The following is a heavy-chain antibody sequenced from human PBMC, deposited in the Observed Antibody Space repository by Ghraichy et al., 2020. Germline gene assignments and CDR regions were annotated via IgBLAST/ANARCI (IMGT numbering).Heavy chain of an antibody. D-gene: IGHD3-22*01. CDR1: GGSFSGYY. Sequence: SETLSLTCAVYGGSFSGYYWSWIRQPPGKGLEWIGEINHSGSTNYNPSLKSRVTISVDTSKNQFSLKLSSVTAADTAVYYCARLRWIYDSSGYYYYFDYWGQGTLVTVSS. J-gene: IGHJ4*02. V-gene: IGHV4-34*01. CDR3: ARLRWIYDSSGYYYYFDY. CDR2: INHSGST.